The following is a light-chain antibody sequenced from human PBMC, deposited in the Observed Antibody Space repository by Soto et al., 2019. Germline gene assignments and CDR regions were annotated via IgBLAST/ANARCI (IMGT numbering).Light chain of an antibody. CDR1: SSDVGGHNY. V-gene: IGLV2-14*01. J-gene: IGLJ3*02. CDR3: SSFTSSNTLV. Sequence: QSVLTQPASVSGSPGQSITISCTGTSSDVGGHNYVSWYQQQHAGKAPKLMSYEVSNRPTVVSNRFSGSKSANSASLTISGLQAEEEADYYCSSFTSSNTLVFGGGTRLTVL. CDR2: EVS.